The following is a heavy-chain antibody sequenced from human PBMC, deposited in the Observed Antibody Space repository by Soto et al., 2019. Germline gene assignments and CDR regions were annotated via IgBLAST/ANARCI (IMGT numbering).Heavy chain of an antibody. CDR3: ARVGNGWATTYGMDV. V-gene: IGHV1-69*13. CDR1: GGTFSSYA. CDR2: IIPIFGTA. J-gene: IGHJ6*02. Sequence: GASVKVSCKASGGTFSSYAISWVRQAPGQGLEWMGGIIPIFGTANYAQKFQGRVTITADESTSTAYMELSSLRSEDTAVYYCARVGNGWATTYGMDVWGQGTTVTVSS. D-gene: IGHD5-12*01.